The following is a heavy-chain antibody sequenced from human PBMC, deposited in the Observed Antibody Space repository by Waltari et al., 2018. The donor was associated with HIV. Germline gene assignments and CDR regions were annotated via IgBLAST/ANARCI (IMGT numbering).Heavy chain of an antibody. CDR3: ARSITVAGTRGLGMDV. V-gene: IGHV3-21*01. Sequence: EVQLVESGGGVVTSGESLRLSCAASGSTVSTFSFHWVRQAPGKGLEWVAYISSGSNFMYYADSVKGRFTISRDNAKNSVYLQMNSLRAEDTAQYYCARSITVAGTRGLGMDVWGQGTTVTVSS. J-gene: IGHJ6*02. D-gene: IGHD6-19*01. CDR2: ISSGSNFM. CDR1: GSTVSTFS.